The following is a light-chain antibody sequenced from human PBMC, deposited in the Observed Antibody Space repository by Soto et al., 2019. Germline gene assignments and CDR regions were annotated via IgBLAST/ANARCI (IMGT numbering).Light chain of an antibody. V-gene: IGKV3-20*01. CDR2: GAS. CDR1: QSVSSNY. J-gene: IGKJ1*01. Sequence: EIVLTQSPGTLSLSPGERATLSCRASQSVSSNYLAWYQQKPGQTPRLLLYGASSRATGIPDRFSGSGSATDCTLTISRLEPEDFSVYYCQQYGSSPRTFGQGTKVGIK. CDR3: QQYGSSPRT.